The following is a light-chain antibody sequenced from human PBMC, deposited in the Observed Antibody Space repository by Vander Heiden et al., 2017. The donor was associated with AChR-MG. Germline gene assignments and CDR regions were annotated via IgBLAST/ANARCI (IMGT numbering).Light chain of an antibody. CDR2: KTN. CDR3: AAWDDSLSGPV. Sequence: QSVLTQPPSASGPPGQRVTISCSGGTSNTGTNSVSWYQQLPGTASQLLIYKTNQRPSGVPDRFSGSRSGTSASLVISDLRSDDESDFFCAAWDDSLSGPVFGGGTKLTVL. CDR1: TSNTGTNS. V-gene: IGLV1-47*01. J-gene: IGLJ3*02.